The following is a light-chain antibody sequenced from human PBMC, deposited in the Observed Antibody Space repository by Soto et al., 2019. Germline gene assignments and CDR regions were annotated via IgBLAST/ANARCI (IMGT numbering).Light chain of an antibody. CDR2: HAS. Sequence: EIVLTQSPVTLSLSPGERATLSCRASQNIGTYLAWYQQKPDQSPRLLIFHASNRAAGIPARFSGSGSGRDFTLTISSLEPEDFAVYYCQQRSGWTRTFGQGTKVEVK. CDR3: QQRSGWTRT. J-gene: IGKJ1*01. V-gene: IGKV3-11*02. CDR1: QNIGTY.